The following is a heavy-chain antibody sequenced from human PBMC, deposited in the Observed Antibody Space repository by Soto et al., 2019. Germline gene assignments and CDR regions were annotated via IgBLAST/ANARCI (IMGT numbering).Heavy chain of an antibody. Sequence: QVQLQESGPGLVKPSQTLSLTCTVSGGSISSGGYYWSWIRQHPGKGLEWIGYIYYSGTTSYTYYNPSLKSRVTISVDTSKNQFSLQLSSVTAAATAVYYCAREPLTWGQGTLVTVSS. CDR2: IYYSGTTSYT. CDR3: AREPLT. CDR1: GGSISSGGYY. V-gene: IGHV4-31*03. J-gene: IGHJ4*02.